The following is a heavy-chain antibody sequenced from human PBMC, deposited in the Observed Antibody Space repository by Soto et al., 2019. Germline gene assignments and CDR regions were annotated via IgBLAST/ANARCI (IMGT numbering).Heavy chain of an antibody. D-gene: IGHD5-12*01. CDR1: GFNFSSYA. CDR2: IRASGGST. Sequence: EVQLLESGGGLVQPGGSLRLSCAASGFNFSSYAMTWVRQAPGKGLEWVSTIRASGGSTYYADSVKGRFTISRDNSMNTLFLHMNSLRAEDTAIYYCAKGGYTSPFDYWGLGTLVTVSS. V-gene: IGHV3-23*01. CDR3: AKGGYTSPFDY. J-gene: IGHJ4*02.